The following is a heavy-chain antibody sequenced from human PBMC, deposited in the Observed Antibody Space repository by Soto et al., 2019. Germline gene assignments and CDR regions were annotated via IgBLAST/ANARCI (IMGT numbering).Heavy chain of an antibody. Sequence: PAETLSLTCPVSGGSISSSSYYCGWIRQPPGKVLEWIGYIYYSGSTNYNPSLKSRVTISVDTSNNQFSLKLSSVTAADTAVYYCARGNINSSRWYAYYYYYGMDVWGQWTTVNVSS. V-gene: IGHV4-61*05. D-gene: IGHD6-13*01. CDR3: ARGNINSSRWYAYYYYYGMDV. CDR2: IYYSGST. J-gene: IGHJ6*02. CDR1: GGSISSSSYY.